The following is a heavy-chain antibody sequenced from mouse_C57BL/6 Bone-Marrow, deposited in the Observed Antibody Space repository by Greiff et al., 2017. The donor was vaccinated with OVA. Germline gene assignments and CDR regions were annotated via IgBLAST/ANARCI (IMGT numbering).Heavy chain of an antibody. V-gene: IGHV1-55*01. Sequence: QVQLQQPGAELVKPGASVKMSCKASGYTFTSYWITWVKQRPGQGLEWIGDIYPGSGSTNYNEKFKSKATLTVDTSSSTAYMQLSSLTSEDSAVYYCARRGGLLEHAMDYWGQGTSVTVSS. CDR1: GYTFTSYW. D-gene: IGHD2-10*01. CDR2: IYPGSGST. J-gene: IGHJ4*01. CDR3: ARRGGLLEHAMDY.